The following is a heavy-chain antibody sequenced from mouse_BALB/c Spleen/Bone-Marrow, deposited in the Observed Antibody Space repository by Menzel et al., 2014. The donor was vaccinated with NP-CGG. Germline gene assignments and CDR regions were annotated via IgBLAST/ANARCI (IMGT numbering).Heavy chain of an antibody. CDR3: TRWGTTVVAYYAMDY. D-gene: IGHD1-1*01. J-gene: IGHJ4*01. CDR1: GYTFTSYW. Sequence: QVQLKESGAELVKPGASVKMSCKASGYTFTSYWMHWVKRRPGQGLEWIGVIDPSDSYTSYNQKFKGKATLTVDTSSSTAYMQLSSLTSEDSAVYYCTRWGTTVVAYYAMDYWGQGTSVTVSS. CDR2: IDPSDSYT. V-gene: IGHV1S127*01.